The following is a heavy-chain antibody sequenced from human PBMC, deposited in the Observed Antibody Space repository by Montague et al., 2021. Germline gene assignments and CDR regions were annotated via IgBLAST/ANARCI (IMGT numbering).Heavy chain of an antibody. CDR2: TYYSGST. V-gene: IGHV4-59*01. CDR1: GGSMSSYY. D-gene: IGHD6-13*01. CDR3: ASYSTRGWPLGAFDI. Sequence: SETLSLTCTVSGGSMSSYYCSWIRQPAGKGLEWIGYTYYSGSTNYNPSPKSRVTIAVDTSKNQFSLKLSSVTAPDTAVYYCASYSTRGWPLGAFDIWGQGTMVTVSS. J-gene: IGHJ3*02.